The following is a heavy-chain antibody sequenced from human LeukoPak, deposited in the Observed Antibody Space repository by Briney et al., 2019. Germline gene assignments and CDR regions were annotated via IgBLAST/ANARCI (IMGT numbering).Heavy chain of an antibody. CDR1: GGTFNSYA. CDR3: ASGRRLAAAGTGNWFDP. CDR2: INPNSGGT. D-gene: IGHD6-13*01. V-gene: IGHV1-2*02. Sequence: ASVKVSCKASGGTFNSYAISWVRQAPGQGLEWMGWINPNSGGTNYAQKFQGRVTMTRDTSISTAYMELSRLRSDDTAVYYCASGRRLAAAGTGNWFDPWGQGTLVTVSS. J-gene: IGHJ5*02.